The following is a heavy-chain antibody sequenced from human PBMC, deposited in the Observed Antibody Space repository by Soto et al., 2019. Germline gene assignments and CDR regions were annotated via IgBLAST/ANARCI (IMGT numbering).Heavy chain of an antibody. CDR2: IYYSGST. CDR1: GGSISSSSYY. CDR3: ARHLYYYDSSGYLRLGWFDP. V-gene: IGHV4-39*01. J-gene: IGHJ5*02. D-gene: IGHD3-22*01. Sequence: QLQLQESGPGLVKPSETLSLTCTVSGGSISSSSYYWGWIRQPPGKGLEWIGSIYYSGSTYYNPSLKSRVTISVDTSKNQFSLKLSSVTAADTAVYYCARHLYYYDSSGYLRLGWFDPWGQGTLVTVSS.